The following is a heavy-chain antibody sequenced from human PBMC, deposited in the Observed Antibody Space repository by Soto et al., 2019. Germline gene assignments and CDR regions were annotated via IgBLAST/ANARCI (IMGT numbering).Heavy chain of an antibody. CDR2: IYYSGST. Sequence: SETLSLTCTVSGGSMSHYYWSWIRQPPGKGLEWIGNIYYSGSTLYNPSLESRVTISVDTSKNQFSLTVSSVTAADTAVYFCARADYSGSDGWFDPWGQGTLVTVSS. V-gene: IGHV4-59*01. D-gene: IGHD1-26*01. J-gene: IGHJ5*02. CDR3: ARADYSGSDGWFDP. CDR1: GGSMSHYY.